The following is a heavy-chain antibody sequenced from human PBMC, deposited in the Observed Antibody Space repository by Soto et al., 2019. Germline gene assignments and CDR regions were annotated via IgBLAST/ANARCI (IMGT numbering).Heavy chain of an antibody. J-gene: IGHJ5*01. Sequence: SLRLSCAASGFTFSSYGMHWVRQAPGKGLEWVAVIWYDGSNKYYADSVKGRFTISRDNSKNTLYLQMNSLKASDTATYYCTRPQSSGWYDFWGQGTLVTVSS. V-gene: IGHV3-33*01. CDR3: TRPQSSGWYDF. CDR2: IWYDGSNK. CDR1: GFTFSSYG. D-gene: IGHD3-22*01.